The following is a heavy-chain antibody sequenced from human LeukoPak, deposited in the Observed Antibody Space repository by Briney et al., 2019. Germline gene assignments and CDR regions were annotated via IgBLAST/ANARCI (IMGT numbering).Heavy chain of an antibody. CDR3: ARRPWTPGAFDI. D-gene: IGHD3/OR15-3a*01. CDR1: GFTFSSYS. CDR2: ISSSSSYI. V-gene: IGHV3-21*01. J-gene: IGHJ3*02. Sequence: GGSLRLSCAASGFTFSSYSMNWVRQAPGKGLEWVSSISSSSSYIYYADSVKGRFTISRDNAKNSLYLQMNSLRAEDTAVYYCARRPWTPGAFDIWGQGTMVTVSS.